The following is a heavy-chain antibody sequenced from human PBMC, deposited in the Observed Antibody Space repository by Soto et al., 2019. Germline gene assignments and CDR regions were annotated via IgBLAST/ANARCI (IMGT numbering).Heavy chain of an antibody. CDR1: GYTFTSYD. CDR3: ARGSTFGGGPFY. J-gene: IGHJ4*02. V-gene: IGHV1-8*01. CDR2: MNPNRGNT. Sequence: QVQLVQSGAEVKKPGASVKVSCKASGYTFTSYDINWVRQATGQGLEWMGWMNPNRGNTGYAQKCKGRVNMTRNTSISTAYMELSSLRSEDTAVYYCARGSTFGGGPFYWGQGTLVTVSS. D-gene: IGHD3-16*01.